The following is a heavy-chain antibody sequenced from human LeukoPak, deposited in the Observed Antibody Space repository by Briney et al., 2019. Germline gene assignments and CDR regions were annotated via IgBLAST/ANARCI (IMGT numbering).Heavy chain of an antibody. CDR3: ARGALGGGTSNDAFDI. Sequence: ASVKVSCKASGYTFTAYYIHWVRQAPGQGLEWMGWINPSSGGTNYAQKFQGRVTMTRDTSISTGYMELSRLRSDDPAVYYCARGALGGGTSNDAFDIWGQGTMVTVSS. V-gene: IGHV1-2*02. CDR2: INPSSGGT. CDR1: GYTFTAYY. J-gene: IGHJ3*02. D-gene: IGHD1-1*01.